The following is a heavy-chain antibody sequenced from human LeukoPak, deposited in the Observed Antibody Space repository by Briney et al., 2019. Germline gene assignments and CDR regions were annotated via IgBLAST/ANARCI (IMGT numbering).Heavy chain of an antibody. V-gene: IGHV4-4*07. CDR3: ARASGWYLGNWFDP. J-gene: IGHJ5*02. D-gene: IGHD6-19*01. Sequence: PSETLSLTCTVSGDSISSYYWSWIRQPAGKGLEWIGRIYTSGSTNYNPSLKSRVTMSVDTSKNQFSLKLSSVTAADTAVYHCARASGWYLGNWFDPWGQGTLVTVSS. CDR1: GDSISSYY. CDR2: IYTSGST.